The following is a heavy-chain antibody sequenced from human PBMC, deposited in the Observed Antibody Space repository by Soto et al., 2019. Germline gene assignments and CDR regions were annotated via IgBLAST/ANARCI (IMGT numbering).Heavy chain of an antibody. CDR2: INHSGST. CDR1: GGSFSGYY. Sequence: PAETLSLTCAFYGGSFSGYYLSLIRQPPGKGLEWIGEINHSGSTNYNPSLKSRVTISVDTSKNQFSLKLSSVTAADTAVYYCASNRYYYDSSGYSAFYWGQGTLVTVSS. V-gene: IGHV4-34*01. CDR3: ASNRYYYDSSGYSAFY. J-gene: IGHJ4*02. D-gene: IGHD3-22*01.